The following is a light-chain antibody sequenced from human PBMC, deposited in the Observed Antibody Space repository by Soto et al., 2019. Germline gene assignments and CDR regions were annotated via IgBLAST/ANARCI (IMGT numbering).Light chain of an antibody. CDR1: SSNIGAGYD. CDR3: KSYDSSMSAM. V-gene: IGLV1-40*01. CDR2: GNS. Sequence: QSVLTQPPSVSGAPGQRVTISCTGSSSNIGAGYDVHWYQQLPGTAPNLLIYGNSNRPSGVPDRFSGSKSGTSASLAITGLQAEDEADYYCKSYDSSMSAMFGGGTKLTVL. J-gene: IGLJ3*02.